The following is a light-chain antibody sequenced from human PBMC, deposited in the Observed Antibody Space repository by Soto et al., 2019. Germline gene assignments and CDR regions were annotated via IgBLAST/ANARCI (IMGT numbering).Light chain of an antibody. CDR1: QSLRSS. Sequence: MTQSPSTLSASVGDRVTITCRASQSLRSSLAWYQQKPGQAPRLLIYGASTRATGIPARFSGSGSGSEFTLTISSLQSEDFAVYYCQQYNNWPPLTFGGGTKVDIK. V-gene: IGKV3-15*01. CDR3: QQYNNWPPLT. J-gene: IGKJ4*01. CDR2: GAS.